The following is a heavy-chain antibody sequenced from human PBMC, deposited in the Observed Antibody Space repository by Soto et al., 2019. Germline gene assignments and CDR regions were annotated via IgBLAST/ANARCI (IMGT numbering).Heavy chain of an antibody. CDR1: GYTFTSYY. D-gene: IGHD3-10*01. CDR3: ARDRGSSGRTRAFDI. CDR2: INPSGGST. Sequence: QVQLVQSGAEVKKPGASVKVSCKASGYTFTSYYMHWVRQAPGQGLEWMGIINPSGGSTSYAQKFQGRVTKTRDTSTSTVYMELSSLRSEDTAVYYCARDRGSSGRTRAFDIWGQGTMVTVSS. V-gene: IGHV1-46*01. J-gene: IGHJ3*02.